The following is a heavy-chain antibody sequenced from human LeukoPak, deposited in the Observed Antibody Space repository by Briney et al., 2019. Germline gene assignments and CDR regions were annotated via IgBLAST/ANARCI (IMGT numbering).Heavy chain of an antibody. J-gene: IGHJ3*02. CDR3: AKDTRYHGSGTYATAAFDI. V-gene: IGHV3-30*02. Sequence: GGSLRLSCAASGFIFSNYGMHWVRQAPGKEPEWVAIIWYDGSKTYYADSVKGRFTISRDNSKNTLYVQINSLRIEDAAVYYCAKDTRYHGSGTYATAAFDIWGQGTMVTVSS. CDR1: GFIFSNYG. D-gene: IGHD3-10*01. CDR2: IWYDGSKT.